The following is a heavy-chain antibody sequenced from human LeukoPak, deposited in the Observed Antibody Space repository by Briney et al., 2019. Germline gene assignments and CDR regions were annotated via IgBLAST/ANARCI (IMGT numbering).Heavy chain of an antibody. CDR2: IYTSGST. J-gene: IGHJ4*02. Sequence: SETLSLTCTVSGGSISSYYWSWIRQPAGKGLEWIGRIYTSGSTNYNPSLKSRVTMSVDTSKNQFSLKLSSVTAADTAVYYCAGYSSSWHTFDYWGQGTLVTVSS. V-gene: IGHV4-4*07. CDR3: AGYSSSWHTFDY. CDR1: GGSISSYY. D-gene: IGHD6-13*01.